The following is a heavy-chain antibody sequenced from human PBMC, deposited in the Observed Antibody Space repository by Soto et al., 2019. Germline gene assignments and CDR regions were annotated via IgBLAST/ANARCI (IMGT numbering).Heavy chain of an antibody. J-gene: IGHJ4*02. D-gene: IGHD3-16*01. Sequence: GGSLRLSCAASGFIFSNYGIHWVRQAPDKGLEWVAVISYDGRNKDYADSVKGRFTISRDDSKNTVYLQMNSLRAEDTAVYYCAKGPSREIAFGGVDYWGQGTLVTVS. CDR1: GFIFSNYG. CDR3: AKGPSREIAFGGVDY. CDR2: ISYDGRNK. V-gene: IGHV3-30*18.